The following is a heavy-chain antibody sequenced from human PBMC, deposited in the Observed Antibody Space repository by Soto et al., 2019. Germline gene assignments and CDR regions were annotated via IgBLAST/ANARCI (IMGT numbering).Heavy chain of an antibody. Sequence: EVQLLESGGGLVQPGGSLRLSCAASGITFSSYAMSWVRQAPGKGLEWVSVISGSGGSTYYAESVKGRFTISRDNSKNTLYLQMNSLRAEDTAVYYCAKVVVAATGYWGQGTLVTVSS. CDR2: ISGSGGST. J-gene: IGHJ4*02. CDR1: GITFSSYA. D-gene: IGHD2-15*01. V-gene: IGHV3-23*01. CDR3: AKVVVAATGY.